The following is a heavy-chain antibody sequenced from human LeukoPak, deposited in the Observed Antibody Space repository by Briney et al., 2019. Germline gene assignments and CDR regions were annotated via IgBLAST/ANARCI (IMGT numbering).Heavy chain of an antibody. J-gene: IGHJ4*02. CDR2: IYYSGST. D-gene: IGHD6-19*01. CDR1: GGSIRSSTDY. CDR3: ARSIRGYSSGWYYFDY. V-gene: IGHV4-39*07. Sequence: PSETLSLTCTVSGGSIRSSTDYWGWISQPPGKELVWFGSIYYSGSTYYNPSLKSRITISVDTSTKQFSVKLSSVAGADTAVYYCARSIRGYSSGWYYFDYWGQGTLITVSS.